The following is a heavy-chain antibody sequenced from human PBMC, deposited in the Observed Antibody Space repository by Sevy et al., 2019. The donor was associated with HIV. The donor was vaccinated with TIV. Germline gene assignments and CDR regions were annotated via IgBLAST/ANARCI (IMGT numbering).Heavy chain of an antibody. CDR2: ISYDGSNK. CDR3: ARGGYYYDSSGYYSFDY. D-gene: IGHD3-22*01. CDR1: GFTLSSYA. V-gene: IGHV3-30-3*01. J-gene: IGHJ4*02. Sequence: GSLRLSCAASGFTLSSYAMHWVRQAPGKGLEWVAVISYDGSNKYYADSVKGRFTISRDNSKNTLYLQMNSLRAEDTAVYYCARGGYYYDSSGYYSFDYWGQGTLVTVSS.